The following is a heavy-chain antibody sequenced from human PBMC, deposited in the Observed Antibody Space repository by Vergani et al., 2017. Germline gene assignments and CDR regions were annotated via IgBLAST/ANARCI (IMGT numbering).Heavy chain of an antibody. CDR2: IIPIFGTA. CDR1: GGTFSSYA. Sequence: QVQLVQSGAEVKKPGSSVKVSCKASGGTFSSYAISWVRQAPGQGLKWMGGIIPIFGTARYAQKLQDRVTITADESTTTAYMELSSTGAEDTAYYYCARGSGRYLVDAFDIWGQGTMVTVSS. J-gene: IGHJ3*02. D-gene: IGHD1-26*01. V-gene: IGHV1-69*01. CDR3: ARGSGRYLVDAFDI.